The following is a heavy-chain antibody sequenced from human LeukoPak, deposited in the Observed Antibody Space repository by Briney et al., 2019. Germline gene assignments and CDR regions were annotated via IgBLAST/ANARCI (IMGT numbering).Heavy chain of an antibody. D-gene: IGHD4-17*01. V-gene: IGHV3-23*01. Sequence: PGGSLRLSCAASGFTFSSYAMSWVRQAPGKWLGWVSAISGSGGSTYYADSVKGRFTISRDNSKNTLYLQMNSLRAEDTAVYYCAKERKMTTVPKTDYWGQGTLVTVSS. J-gene: IGHJ4*02. CDR1: GFTFSSYA. CDR2: ISGSGGST. CDR3: AKERKMTTVPKTDY.